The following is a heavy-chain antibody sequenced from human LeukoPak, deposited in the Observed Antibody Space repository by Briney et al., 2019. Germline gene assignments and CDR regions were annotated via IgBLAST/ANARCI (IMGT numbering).Heavy chain of an antibody. CDR1: GYTFTGYY. D-gene: IGHD3-3*01. Sequence: ASVKVSCKASGYTFTGYYMHWVRQAPGQGLQWMGWINPNSGDTNYAQNFQGRVTLTRDTSISTAYMELSRLRSDDTAVYYCARGDFWSGYFDYWGQGTLVTVSS. CDR2: INPNSGDT. V-gene: IGHV1-2*02. CDR3: ARGDFWSGYFDY. J-gene: IGHJ4*02.